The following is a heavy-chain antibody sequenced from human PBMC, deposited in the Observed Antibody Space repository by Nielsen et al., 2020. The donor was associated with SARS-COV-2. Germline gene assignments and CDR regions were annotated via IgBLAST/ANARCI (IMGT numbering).Heavy chain of an antibody. CDR3: ATLPLRYFDWLLYSEYGY. D-gene: IGHD3-9*01. Sequence: LSLTCAASGFTFSSYEMNWVRQAPGKGLEWVSYISSSGSTIYYADSVKGRFTISRDNAKNSLYLQMNSLRAEDMAVYYCATLPLRYFDWLLYSEYGYWGQGTLVTVSS. CDR2: ISSSGSTI. J-gene: IGHJ4*02. CDR1: GFTFSSYE. V-gene: IGHV3-48*03.